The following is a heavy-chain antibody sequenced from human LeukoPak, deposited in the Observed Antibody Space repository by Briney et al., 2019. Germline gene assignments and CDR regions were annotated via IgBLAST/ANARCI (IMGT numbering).Heavy chain of an antibody. Sequence: PSETLSLTCAVYGASFSYDCWSWIRQAPGKELEWIGEINHSGSITYNPSLKSRVTISAEKSKSQFSLRLTSVTAADTAVYYCAKGVWAPRFDSWGHGTLVTVSS. CDR3: AKGVWAPRFDS. V-gene: IGHV4-34*01. CDR1: GASFSYDC. J-gene: IGHJ5*01. D-gene: IGHD7-27*01. CDR2: INHSGSI.